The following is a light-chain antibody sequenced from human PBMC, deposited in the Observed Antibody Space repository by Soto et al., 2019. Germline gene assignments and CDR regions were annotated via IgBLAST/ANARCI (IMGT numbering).Light chain of an antibody. J-gene: IGLJ2*01. CDR2: GNS. CDR1: SSNIGAGYD. Sequence: QSVLTQPPSVSGAPGQRVTISCTGSSSNIGAGYDVHWYQQLPGTAPKLIIYGNSNRPSGVPDRISASKSGTSASLAITGLQAEDEADYYCQSYDSSLSSPVFGGGTQLTVL. CDR3: QSYDSSLSSPV. V-gene: IGLV1-40*01.